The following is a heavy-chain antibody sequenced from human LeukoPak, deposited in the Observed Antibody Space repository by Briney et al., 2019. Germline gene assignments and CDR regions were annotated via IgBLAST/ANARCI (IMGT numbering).Heavy chain of an antibody. Sequence: PSETLSLTCTVSGGSISSGSYYWSWIRQPAGKGLEWIGRIYTSGSTNYNPSLKSRVTISVDTSKNQFSLKLSSVTAADTAVYYCARDELERGARRYYCMDVWGKGTTVTVSS. V-gene: IGHV4-61*02. CDR3: ARDELERGARRYYCMDV. CDR1: GGSISSGSYY. D-gene: IGHD1-1*01. CDR2: IYTSGST. J-gene: IGHJ6*03.